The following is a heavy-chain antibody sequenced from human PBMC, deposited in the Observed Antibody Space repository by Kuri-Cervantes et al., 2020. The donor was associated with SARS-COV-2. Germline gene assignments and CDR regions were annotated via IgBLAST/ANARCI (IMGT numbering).Heavy chain of an antibody. J-gene: IGHJ5*02. D-gene: IGHD4-17*01. V-gene: IGHV3-48*04. CDR1: GFTFSSYS. Sequence: GESLKISCAASGFTFSSYSMNWVRQAPGKGLEWVSYISSSSSTIYYADSVKGRFTISRDNAKNSLYLQMNSLRPEDTAVYYCARGRRIDYGDYAGWGRMNWFDPWAREPWSPSPQ. CDR2: ISSSSSTI. CDR3: ARGRRIDYGDYAGWGRMNWFDP.